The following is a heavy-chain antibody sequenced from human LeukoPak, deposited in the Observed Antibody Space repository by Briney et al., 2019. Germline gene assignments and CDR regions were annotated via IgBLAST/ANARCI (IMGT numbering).Heavy chain of an antibody. V-gene: IGHV3-43*01. Sequence: GGSLRLSCAASGFTFDDYTMHWVRQAPGKGLEWVSLISWDGGSTYYADSVKGRFTISRDNSKNSLYLQMNSLRTEDTALYYCAKGHGSGSSPNFDYWGQGTLVTVSS. CDR1: GFTFDDYT. CDR3: AKGHGSGSSPNFDY. J-gene: IGHJ4*02. D-gene: IGHD3-10*01. CDR2: ISWDGGST.